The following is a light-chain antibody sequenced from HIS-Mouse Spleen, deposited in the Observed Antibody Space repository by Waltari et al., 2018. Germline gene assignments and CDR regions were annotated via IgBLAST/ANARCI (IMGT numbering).Light chain of an antibody. Sequence: DIVMTQSPDSLAVSLGERVTINCKSSQSVLYSSNNKNYLAWYQQKPGQPPKLLIYWASTRESGGPDRFSGSGSGTDFTLTISSLQAEDVAVYYCQQYYSTPLTFGGGTKVEIK. CDR2: WAS. CDR1: QSVLYSSNNKNY. J-gene: IGKJ4*01. V-gene: IGKV4-1*01. CDR3: QQYYSTPLT.